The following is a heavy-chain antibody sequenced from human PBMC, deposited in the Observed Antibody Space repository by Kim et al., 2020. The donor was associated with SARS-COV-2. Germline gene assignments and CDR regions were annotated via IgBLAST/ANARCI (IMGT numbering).Heavy chain of an antibody. CDR1: RFTFSNHA. D-gene: IGHD6-13*01. Sequence: GGSLRLSCAASRFTFSNHAMSWVRQAPGKGLEWVSTISGSGGSTYYADSVRGRFTISRDNSKNTLYLQMNSLRAEDTAVYYGAKDPSSYSSSSDWFDSWGQGTLVTVSS. CDR2: ISGSGGST. J-gene: IGHJ5*01. V-gene: IGHV3-23*01. CDR3: AKDPSSYSSSSDWFDS.